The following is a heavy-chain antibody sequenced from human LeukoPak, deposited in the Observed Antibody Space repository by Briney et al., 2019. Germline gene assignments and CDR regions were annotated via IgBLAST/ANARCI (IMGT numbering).Heavy chain of an antibody. J-gene: IGHJ4*02. CDR2: FDPEYGEK. CDR1: GDTLSQLT. Sequence: AASVKVSCKISGDTLSQLTIHWVRQAPGDGLEKMGRFDPEYGEKVFAQTFQGRVTMTGDTSTNTAYMELSSLRSEDTAVYYCATGIMIPAGFDYWGQGTLVTVSS. D-gene: IGHD3-16*01. CDR3: ATGIMIPAGFDY. V-gene: IGHV1-24*01.